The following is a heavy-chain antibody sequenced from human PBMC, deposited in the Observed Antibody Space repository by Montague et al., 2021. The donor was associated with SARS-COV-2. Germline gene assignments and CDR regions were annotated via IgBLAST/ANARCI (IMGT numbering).Heavy chain of an antibody. CDR3: AVNSNYYYYYGMDV. J-gene: IGHJ6*02. D-gene: IGHD4-11*01. CDR2: IYHSGST. CDR1: GYSISSGYY. Sequence: SETLSLTCTVSGYSISSGYYWGWIRQPPGKGLEWIGSIYHSGSTYYNPSLKSRVTISVGTSKNQFSLKLSSVTAADTAVYYCAVNSNYYYYYGMDVWGQRTTVTVSS. V-gene: IGHV4-38-2*02.